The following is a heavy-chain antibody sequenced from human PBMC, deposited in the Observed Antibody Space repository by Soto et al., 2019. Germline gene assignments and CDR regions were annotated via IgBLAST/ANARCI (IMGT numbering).Heavy chain of an antibody. D-gene: IGHD3-9*01. CDR2: IYSSENT. Sequence: SETLSLTCTVSGGSVSSNSYSWGWIRQSPGKGLEWIGTIYSSENTYYNPSLVSRVTISVDTSMNEFSLRLSSVTAADTAVYYCARGGVNYVILTGYYISNWFDPWGQGTLVTGSS. CDR3: ARGGVNYVILTGYYISNWFDP. J-gene: IGHJ5*02. CDR1: GGSVSSNSYS. V-gene: IGHV4-39*07.